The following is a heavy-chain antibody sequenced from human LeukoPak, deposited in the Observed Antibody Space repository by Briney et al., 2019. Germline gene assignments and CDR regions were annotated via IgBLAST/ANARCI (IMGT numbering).Heavy chain of an antibody. CDR2: IRSKAYGGTT. Sequence: PGGSLRLSCTASGFTFGDYAMSWVRHAPGKGLEWVGFIRSKAYGGTTEYAASVKGRFTISRDDSKSIAYLQMNSLKTEDTAVYYCTRDRRGGRAAADYFDYWGQGTLVTVSS. J-gene: IGHJ4*02. V-gene: IGHV3-49*04. D-gene: IGHD6-13*01. CDR1: GFTFGDYA. CDR3: TRDRRGGRAAADYFDY.